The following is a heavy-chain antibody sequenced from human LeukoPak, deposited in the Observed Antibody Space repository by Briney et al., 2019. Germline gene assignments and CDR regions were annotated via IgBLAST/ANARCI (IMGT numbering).Heavy chain of an antibody. J-gene: IGHJ4*02. CDR2: ISNTATII. V-gene: IGHV3-48*01. CDR1: GFTFSSYS. CDR3: ARDALRPDY. Sequence: PGRSLRLSCAASGFTFSSYSMNWVRQAPGKGLEWVSYISNTATIIYYADSVKGRFTISRDNAKNSLHLQMNSLRAEDTAMYYCARDALRPDYWGQGTLVTVSS.